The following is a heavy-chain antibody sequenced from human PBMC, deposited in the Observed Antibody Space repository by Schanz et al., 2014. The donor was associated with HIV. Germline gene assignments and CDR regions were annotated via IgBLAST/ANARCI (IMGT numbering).Heavy chain of an antibody. CDR1: GFAFNSYA. J-gene: IGHJ4*02. CDR2: IRGGAGGT. Sequence: EVQLLESGGGLLQPGGSLRLSCAASGFAFNSYAMNALSWVRQAPGRGLEWVSDIRGGAGGTYYADSVKGRFTISRDNSQNTLYLQMNSLRAEDTALHYCAREQYGEHYFDYWGQGTLVTVSS. D-gene: IGHD3-10*01. CDR3: AREQYGEHYFDY. V-gene: IGHV3-23*01.